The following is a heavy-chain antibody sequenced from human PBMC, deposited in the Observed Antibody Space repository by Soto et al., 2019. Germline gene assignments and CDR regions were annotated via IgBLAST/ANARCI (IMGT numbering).Heavy chain of an antibody. Sequence: QLQLQESGPGLVKPSETLSLTCNVSGGSISGSTYHWGWTRQPPGKGLEWIGSIFYPGDTYYNPSLRSRVTISVDTSKNQFSLRLNSVSAADTAVYYCVVVAAGSWGQGTLVTVSS. CDR3: VVVAAGS. J-gene: IGHJ5*02. V-gene: IGHV4-39*01. D-gene: IGHD2-15*01. CDR1: GGSISGSTYH. CDR2: IFYPGDT.